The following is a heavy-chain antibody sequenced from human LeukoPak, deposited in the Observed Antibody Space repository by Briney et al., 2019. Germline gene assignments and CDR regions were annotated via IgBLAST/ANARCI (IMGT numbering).Heavy chain of an antibody. V-gene: IGHV3-21*04. J-gene: IGHJ4*02. CDR1: GFTFSSYS. Sequence: GGSLRLSCAASGFTFSSYSMNWVRQAPGEGLEWVSSISSSSSYIYYADSVKGRFTISRDNAKNSLYLQMNSLRAEDTAVYYCAKDDKRGAYWGQGTLVTVSS. D-gene: IGHD3-16*01. CDR2: ISSSSSYI. CDR3: AKDDKRGAY.